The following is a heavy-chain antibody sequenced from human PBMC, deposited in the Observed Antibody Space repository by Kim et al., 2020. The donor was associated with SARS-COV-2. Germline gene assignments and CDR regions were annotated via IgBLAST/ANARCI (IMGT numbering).Heavy chain of an antibody. Sequence: YAQKIQGGFTMTTDTSTSTAYMEQRSLRSNDTAVYYCARVGWELRLYFDCWGQGTLVTVSS. V-gene: IGHV1-18*01. D-gene: IGHD1-26*01. J-gene: IGHJ4*02. CDR3: ARVGWELRLYFDC.